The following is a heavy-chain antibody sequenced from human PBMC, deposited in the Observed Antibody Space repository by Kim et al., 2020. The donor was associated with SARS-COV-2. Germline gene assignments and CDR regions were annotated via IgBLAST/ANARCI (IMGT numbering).Heavy chain of an antibody. CDR3: ARAITFGGVIVRYYFDY. CDR2: INHSGST. V-gene: IGHV4-34*01. Sequence: SETLSLTCAVYGGSFSGYYWSWIRQPPGKGLEWIGEINHSGSTNYNPSLKSRVTISVDTSKNQFSRKLSSVTAADTAVYYCARAITFGGVIVRYYFDYWGQGTLVSVSS. CDR1: GGSFSGYY. J-gene: IGHJ4*02. D-gene: IGHD3-16*02.